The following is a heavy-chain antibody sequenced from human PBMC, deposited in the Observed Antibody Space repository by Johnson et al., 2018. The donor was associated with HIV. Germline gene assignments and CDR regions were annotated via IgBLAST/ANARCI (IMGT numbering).Heavy chain of an antibody. CDR2: LYSDGGT. CDR1: GFTVSSNY. CDR3: AREGVMIVVVPHAFDI. D-gene: IGHD3-22*01. V-gene: IGHV3-66*01. J-gene: IGHJ3*02. Sequence: MQLVESGGGVVQPGGSLRLSCAASGFTVSSNYMSWVRQAPGKGLEWVSVLYSDGGTYYADSVKGRFTISRDNSKNSLYLQMNSLRAEDTALYYCAREGVMIVVVPHAFDIWGPGTMVTVSS.